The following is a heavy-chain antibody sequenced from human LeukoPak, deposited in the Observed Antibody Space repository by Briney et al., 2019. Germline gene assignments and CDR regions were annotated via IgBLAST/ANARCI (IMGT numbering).Heavy chain of an antibody. V-gene: IGHV1-69-2*01. CDR3: ATDRYDILTGYYQTGPFDY. CDR1: GYTFTDYY. D-gene: IGHD3-9*01. CDR2: VDPEDGET. J-gene: IGHJ4*02. Sequence: ASVKVSCKVSGYTFTDYYMHWVQQAPGEGLEWMGLVDPEDGETIYAEKFQGRVTITADTSTDTAYMELSSLRSEDTAVYYCATDRYDILTGYYQTGPFDYWGQGTLVTVSS.